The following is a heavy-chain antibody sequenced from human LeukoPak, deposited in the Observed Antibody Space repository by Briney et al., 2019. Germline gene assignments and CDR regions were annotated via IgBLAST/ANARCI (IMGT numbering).Heavy chain of an antibody. D-gene: IGHD6-19*01. V-gene: IGHV3-9*03. Sequence: PGRSLRLSCAASGFTFDDYAMHWVRQAPGKGLEGVSGISWNSGSIVYADSVKGRFTISRDKAKTSLYLQMNSLTAEDMALYYCALQGEYSSRWYPLDYWGQGTLVTVSS. CDR2: ISWNSGSI. CDR3: ALQGEYSSRWYPLDY. J-gene: IGHJ4*02. CDR1: GFTFDDYA.